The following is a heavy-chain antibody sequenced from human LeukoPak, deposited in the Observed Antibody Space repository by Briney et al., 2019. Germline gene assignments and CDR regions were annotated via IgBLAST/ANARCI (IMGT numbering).Heavy chain of an antibody. CDR2: MNPNSGNT. CDR3: AREQEVTMVRGIYYYYYYYMDV. V-gene: IGHV1-8*01. D-gene: IGHD3-10*01. CDR1: GYTFTSYD. J-gene: IGHJ6*03. Sequence: GASVKVSCKASGYTFTSYDINWVRQATGQGLEWMGWMNPNSGNTGYAQKFQGRVTMTRNTSISTAYMELSSLRSEDTAVYYCAREQEVTMVRGIYYYYYYYMDVWGKGTTVTISS.